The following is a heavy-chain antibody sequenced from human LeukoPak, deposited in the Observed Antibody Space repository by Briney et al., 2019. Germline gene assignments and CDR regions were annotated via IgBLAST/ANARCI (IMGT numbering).Heavy chain of an antibody. CDR2: TRNKANSYTT. Sequence: GGSLRLSCSASGFTFSDHYMDWVRQAPGRGLEWVGRTRNKANSYTTEYAASVKGRFTISRDDSKNSLYLQMNSLKTEDTAVYYCARALVVRGVQLGDYWGQGTLVTVSS. CDR3: ARALVVRGVQLGDY. CDR1: GFTFSDHY. J-gene: IGHJ4*02. D-gene: IGHD3-10*01. V-gene: IGHV3-72*01.